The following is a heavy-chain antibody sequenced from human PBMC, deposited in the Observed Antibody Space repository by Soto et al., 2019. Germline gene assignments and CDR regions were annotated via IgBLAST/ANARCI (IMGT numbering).Heavy chain of an antibody. CDR3: ARDRYSSSGDFGY. CDR1: GFTFSSYS. CDR2: ISSSSSYI. J-gene: IGHJ4*02. Sequence: VGSLRLSCAASGFTFSSYSMNWVRQAPGKGLEWVSSISSSSSYIYYADSVKGRFTISRDNAKNSLYLQMNSLRAEDTAVYYCARDRYSSSGDFGYWGQGTLVTVSS. D-gene: IGHD6-6*01. V-gene: IGHV3-21*01.